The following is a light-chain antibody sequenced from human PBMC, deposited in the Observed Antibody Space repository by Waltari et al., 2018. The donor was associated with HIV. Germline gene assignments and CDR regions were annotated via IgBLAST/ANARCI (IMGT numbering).Light chain of an antibody. CDR1: QIVDKN. CDR2: GAS. J-gene: IGKJ1*01. CDR3: QQYNDWLRT. Sequence: EVVMTQSPATLSVSPGERATLSCRASQIVDKNLAWYQQKPSQAPRLLIYGASTRATGVPARFSGSGSGTEFTLTISSLQSEDFAVYYCQQYNDWLRTFGQGTKVEV. V-gene: IGKV3-15*01.